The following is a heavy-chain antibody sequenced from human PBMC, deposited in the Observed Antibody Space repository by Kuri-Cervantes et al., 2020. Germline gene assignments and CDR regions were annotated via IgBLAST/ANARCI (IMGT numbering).Heavy chain of an antibody. V-gene: IGHV3-7*01. CDR1: GFTFSRYW. J-gene: IGHJ4*02. CDR2: LKDDGSEQ. CDR3: ARDGKAVAGLDY. D-gene: IGHD6-19*01. Sequence: GGSLRLSCAASGFTFSRYWMGWVRQAPGTGLEWVANLKDDGSEQYYVDSVKGRFTISRDNAKNSLYLQMNSLRAEDTAVYYCARDGKAVAGLDYWGQGTLVTVSS.